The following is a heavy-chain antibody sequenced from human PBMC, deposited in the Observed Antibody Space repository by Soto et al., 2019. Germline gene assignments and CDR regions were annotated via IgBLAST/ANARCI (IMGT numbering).Heavy chain of an antibody. Sequence: QVQLVQSGAEVKKLGSSVKVSCKASGGTFSSYAISWVRQAPGQGLEWMGGIIPIFGTANYAQKFQGRVTITADESTSTAYMELSSLRSEDTAVYYCARGSDIVLVPAAIAYYYYYGMDVWGQGTTVTVSS. D-gene: IGHD2-2*01. V-gene: IGHV1-69*12. J-gene: IGHJ6*02. CDR2: IIPIFGTA. CDR3: ARGSDIVLVPAAIAYYYYYGMDV. CDR1: GGTFSSYA.